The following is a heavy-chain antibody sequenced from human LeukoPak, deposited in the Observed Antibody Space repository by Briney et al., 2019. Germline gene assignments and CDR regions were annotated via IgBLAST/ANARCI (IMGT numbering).Heavy chain of an antibody. Sequence: GGSLRLSCAASGFTFSSYGMHWVRQAPGKGLEWVAVIWYDGSNKYYADSVKGRFTISRDNSKNTLYLQMNSLRAEDTAVYYCARDSIAVAGTMIDYWGQGTLVTVSS. CDR2: IWYDGSNK. D-gene: IGHD6-19*01. CDR3: ARDSIAVAGTMIDY. CDR1: GFTFSSYG. V-gene: IGHV3-33*01. J-gene: IGHJ4*02.